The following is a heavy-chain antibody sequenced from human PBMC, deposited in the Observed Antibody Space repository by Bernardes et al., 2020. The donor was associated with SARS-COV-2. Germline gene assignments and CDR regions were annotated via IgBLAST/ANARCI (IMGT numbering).Heavy chain of an antibody. Sequence: GSLRLSCAASGFTLNNFGIHWVRQAPGKGLEWVLLISHEGRKEFYADFVRGRFTISRDNSKRAVYLQMNSLGPEDTAVYYCAKRKQIFHLSEWDVGMDVWGQGTTVTVS. J-gene: IGHJ6*02. CDR2: ISHEGRKE. CDR1: GFTLNNFG. V-gene: IGHV3-30*18. D-gene: IGHD1-26*01. CDR3: AKRKQIFHLSEWDVGMDV.